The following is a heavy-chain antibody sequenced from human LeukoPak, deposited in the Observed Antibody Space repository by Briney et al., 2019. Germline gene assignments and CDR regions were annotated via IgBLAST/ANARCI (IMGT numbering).Heavy chain of an antibody. CDR2: INHTGST. Sequence: SETLSLTCAVYGGSFSGYYWSWIRQPPGKGLEWIGEINHTGSTNYNPSLKSRVTISVDTSKNQFSLKLSSVTAADTAIYYCARSHYYESSGSHNNWFDPWGQGTLVTVSS. V-gene: IGHV4-34*01. CDR3: ARSHYYESSGSHNNWFDP. CDR1: GGSFSGYY. D-gene: IGHD3-22*01. J-gene: IGHJ5*02.